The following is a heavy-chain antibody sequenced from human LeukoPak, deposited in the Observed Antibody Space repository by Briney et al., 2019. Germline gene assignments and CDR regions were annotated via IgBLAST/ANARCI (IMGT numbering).Heavy chain of an antibody. CDR3: AREGNYYGMDV. CDR1: EFTFRSYG. V-gene: IGHV3-33*01. Sequence: PGRSLRLSCAASEFTFRSYGMHRVRQAPGKGLEWVTVMWNNGSNKYYVDSVKGRFTISRDNSKNTLYLQMKSLRAEDTAVYYCAREGNYYGMDVWGQGTTVTVSS. J-gene: IGHJ6*02. CDR2: MWNNGSNK. D-gene: IGHD3-10*01.